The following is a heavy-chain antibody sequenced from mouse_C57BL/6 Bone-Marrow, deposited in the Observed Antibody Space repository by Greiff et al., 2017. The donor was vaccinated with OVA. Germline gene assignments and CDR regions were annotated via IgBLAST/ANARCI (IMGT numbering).Heavy chain of an antibody. CDR3: ARDDGSWFAY. D-gene: IGHD2-3*01. V-gene: IGHV1-54*01. CDR2: INPGSGGT. J-gene: IGHJ3*01. Sequence: VQLQQSGAELVRPGTSVKVSCKASGYAFTNYLIEWVKQRPGQGLEWIGLINPGSGGTNYNEKFKGKATLTADKSSSTAYMQLSSLTSEDSAVYFCARDDGSWFAYWGQGTLVTVSA. CDR1: GYAFTNYL.